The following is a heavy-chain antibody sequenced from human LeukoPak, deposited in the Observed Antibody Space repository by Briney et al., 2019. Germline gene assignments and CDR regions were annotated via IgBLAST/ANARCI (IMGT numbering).Heavy chain of an antibody. CDR1: GFTFSDYY. CDR2: ISISCSTI. V-gene: IGHV3-11*01. CDR3: AKGGRAVAGKYYYGMDV. Sequence: KSGGSLRLSCAASGFTFSDYYMSWIRQAPGKGLECVSYISISCSTIYYADSAKGRFTISRDNSKNTLYMQLNSLRAEDTPEYYGAKGGRAVAGKYYYGMDVWGQGTTVTVSS. J-gene: IGHJ6*02. D-gene: IGHD6-13*01.